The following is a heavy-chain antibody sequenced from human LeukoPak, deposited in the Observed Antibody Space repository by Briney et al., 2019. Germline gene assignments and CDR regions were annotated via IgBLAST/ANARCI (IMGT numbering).Heavy chain of an antibody. CDR2: IRYDGSNK. V-gene: IGHV3-30*02. Sequence: GGSLRLSCAASGFTFSSYGMHWVRQAPGKGLEWVAFIRYDGSNKYYADSVKGRFTISRDNSKNTLYLQMNSLRAEDTAVYYCAKKKEYYDFWSGNLDYWGQGTLVTVSS. CDR1: GFTFSSYG. CDR3: AKKKEYYDFWSGNLDY. D-gene: IGHD3-3*01. J-gene: IGHJ4*02.